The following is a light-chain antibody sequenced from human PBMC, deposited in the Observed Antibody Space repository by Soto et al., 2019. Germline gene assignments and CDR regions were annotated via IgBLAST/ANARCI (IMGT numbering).Light chain of an antibody. V-gene: IGKV1-9*01. Sequence: DLQLTQSPSFLSASVGDRVTITCRASQGLSSDLAWYQQKPGKAPKLLIYAASTLQSGVPSRFSGSGSGTGFPLPIRSLQPEDFANYYCQQLNSYPITFGQGTRLEIK. CDR3: QQLNSYPIT. J-gene: IGKJ5*01. CDR2: AAS. CDR1: QGLSSD.